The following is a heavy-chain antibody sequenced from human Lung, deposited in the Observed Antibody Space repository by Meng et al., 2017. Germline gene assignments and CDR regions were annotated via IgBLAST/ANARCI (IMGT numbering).Heavy chain of an antibody. Sequence: QVQLQEAGPGLVKPSGTLSLTCDVFGGSISSRNWWSWVRQSPGKGLEWIGEIYHSGRTNYNPSLESRVTISLDKSQNHFSLKVKSVTAADTAVYYCVRGGQDQAYYDFWSGPFDPWGQGTLVTVSS. CDR3: VRGGQDQAYYDFWSGPFDP. J-gene: IGHJ5*02. D-gene: IGHD3-3*01. V-gene: IGHV4-4*02. CDR2: IYHSGRT. CDR1: GGSISSRNW.